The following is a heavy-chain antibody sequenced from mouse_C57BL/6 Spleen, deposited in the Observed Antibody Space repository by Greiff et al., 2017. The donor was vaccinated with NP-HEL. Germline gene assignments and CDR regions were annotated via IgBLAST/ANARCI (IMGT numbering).Heavy chain of an antibody. J-gene: IGHJ4*01. Sequence: VQLQQSGAELARPGASVKMSCKASGYTFTSYTMHWVKQRPGQGLEWIGYINPSSGYTKYNQKFKDKATLTADKSSSTAYMQLSSLTSEDSAVYYCARDSSGYGYAMDYLGQGTSVTVSS. CDR2: INPSSGYT. V-gene: IGHV1-4*01. CDR3: ARDSSGYGYAMDY. D-gene: IGHD3-2*02. CDR1: GYTFTSYT.